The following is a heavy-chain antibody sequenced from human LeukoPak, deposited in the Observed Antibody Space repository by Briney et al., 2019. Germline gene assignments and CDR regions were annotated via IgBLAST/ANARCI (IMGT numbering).Heavy chain of an antibody. CDR3: ARASSGWYYFDY. V-gene: IGHV1-8*02. CDR2: MNPNSGNT. CDR1: GGTFSSYA. J-gene: IGHJ4*02. Sequence: APVKVSCRASGGTFSSYAISWVRQATGQGLEWKGWMNPNSGNTGYAQKFQGRVTMTRNTSISTAYMELSSLRSEDTAVYYCARASSGWYYFDYWGQGTLVTVSS. D-gene: IGHD6-19*01.